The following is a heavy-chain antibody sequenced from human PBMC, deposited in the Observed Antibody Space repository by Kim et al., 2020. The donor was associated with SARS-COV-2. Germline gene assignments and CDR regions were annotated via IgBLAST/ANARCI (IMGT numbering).Heavy chain of an antibody. V-gene: IGHV3-30*04. J-gene: IGHJ4*02. CDR3: ARAYTPTGRSGPRAPDY. D-gene: IGHD1-1*01. CDR1: GFTFSNYA. Sequence: GGSLRLSCAASGFTFSNYAMQWVRQAPGKGLEWVAITSYDGSKKYYADSVRGRFTISRDNSKNTLYLQMDGLRGDDTALYYCARAYTPTGRSGPRAPDYWGQGTLVTVSS. CDR2: TSYDGSKK.